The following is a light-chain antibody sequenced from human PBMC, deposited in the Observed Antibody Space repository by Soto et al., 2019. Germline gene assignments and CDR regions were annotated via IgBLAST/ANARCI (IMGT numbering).Light chain of an antibody. CDR2: GAS. V-gene: IGKV3-15*01. CDR3: HQYQDWPFT. J-gene: IGKJ3*01. CDR1: QSVSNN. Sequence: EKVMTQSPATLSVSPGERATLSCWASQSVSNNLAWYQQKPGQAPRLLIYGASTRATDIPVRFSGSGSGTGFTLTISSLQSEDSAVYYCHQYQDWPFTFGPGTKVDIK.